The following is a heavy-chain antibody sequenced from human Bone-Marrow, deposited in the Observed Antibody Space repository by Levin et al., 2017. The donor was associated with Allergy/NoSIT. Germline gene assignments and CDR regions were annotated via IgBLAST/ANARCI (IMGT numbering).Heavy chain of an antibody. Sequence: LGESLKISCAASGFSFSSYWMTWVRQAPGKGLEWVANIKQDGSETYYVDSVRGRFTISRDNAKNSLFLQMNSLRVEDTAVYYCARFPDYWAQGTLATVSS. J-gene: IGHJ4*02. CDR3: ARFPDY. V-gene: IGHV3-7*04. CDR2: IKQDGSET. CDR1: GFSFSSYW.